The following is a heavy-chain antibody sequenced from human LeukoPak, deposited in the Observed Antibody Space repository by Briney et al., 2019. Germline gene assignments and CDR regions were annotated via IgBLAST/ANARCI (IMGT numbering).Heavy chain of an antibody. Sequence: GESLKISCKGSGYSFTNYWIGWVRQMPGKGLEWMGIIYPGDSDTRYSPSFQGQVTISADKSISTAYLQWSSLKASDTAMYYCARHRQDYGSGVYSFDYWGQGALVAVSS. CDR1: GYSFTNYW. CDR2: IYPGDSDT. D-gene: IGHD3-10*01. CDR3: ARHRQDYGSGVYSFDY. J-gene: IGHJ4*02. V-gene: IGHV5-51*01.